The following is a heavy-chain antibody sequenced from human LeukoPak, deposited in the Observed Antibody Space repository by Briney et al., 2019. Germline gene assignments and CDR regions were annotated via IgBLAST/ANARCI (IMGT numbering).Heavy chain of an antibody. D-gene: IGHD3-10*01. CDR2: IYYSGSN. Sequence: NPSQTLSLTCAVSGGSISSGGYSWSWIRQPPGKGLEWIGYIYYSGSNYYNPSRKSRVTIAVYTSKNQFSLKLSSVTAADTAVYYCARGGLRGGKFHYYYYYMDVWGKGTTVTVSS. J-gene: IGHJ6*03. CDR3: ARGGLRGGKFHYYYYYMDV. CDR1: GGSISSGGYS. V-gene: IGHV4-30-4*07.